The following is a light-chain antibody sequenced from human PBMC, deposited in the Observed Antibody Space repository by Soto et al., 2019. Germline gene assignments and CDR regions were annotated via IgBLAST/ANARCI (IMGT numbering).Light chain of an antibody. J-gene: IGKJ3*01. V-gene: IGKV1-9*01. CDR2: AAS. CDR3: QQLNSFPFT. Sequence: DIQLTQSPSFLSASVGDRVTITCRASQGISTYLAWYQQKSGKAPELLIYAASTLQSGVPSRFSGSGSGTEFTLTISSLQPEDFATYYCQQLNSFPFTFGPGTKVDIK. CDR1: QGISTY.